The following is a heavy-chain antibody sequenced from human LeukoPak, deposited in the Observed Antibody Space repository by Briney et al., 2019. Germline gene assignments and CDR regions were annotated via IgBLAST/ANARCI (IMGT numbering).Heavy chain of an antibody. J-gene: IGHJ4*02. CDR1: GYTFTGYY. D-gene: IGHD6-25*01. Sequence: ASVKVSCKASGYTFTGYYMHWVRQAPGQGLEWMGWINPNSGGTNYAQKFQGRVTMTRDTSISTAYMELSRLRSDDTAVYYCARDRALSSGYFNYWGQGTLVTVSS. V-gene: IGHV1-2*02. CDR3: ARDRALSSGYFNY. CDR2: INPNSGGT.